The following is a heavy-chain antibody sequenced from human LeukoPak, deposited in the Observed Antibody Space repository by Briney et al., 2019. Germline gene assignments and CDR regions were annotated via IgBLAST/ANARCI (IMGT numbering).Heavy chain of an antibody. V-gene: IGHV4-39*01. CDR2: IYYSGST. Sequence: SETLSLTCTVSGGSISSSTYYWGWIRQPPGKGLEWIGSIYYSGSTYYNPSLRSRVTISVDTSKNQFSLKLSSVTAADTAVYYCARQGVIVVVTPFDYWGQGTLVTVSS. D-gene: IGHD3-22*01. CDR3: ARQGVIVVVTPFDY. J-gene: IGHJ4*02. CDR1: GGSISSSTYY.